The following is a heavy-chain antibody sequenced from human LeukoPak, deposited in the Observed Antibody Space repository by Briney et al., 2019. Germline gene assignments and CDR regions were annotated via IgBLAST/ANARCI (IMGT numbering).Heavy chain of an antibody. CDR1: GGSISSSSYY. CDR3: ARGEERSSMDV. J-gene: IGHJ6*03. V-gene: IGHV4-39*07. Sequence: SETLSLTCTVSGGSISSSSYYWGWIRQPPGKGLEWIGSIYYSGSTYYNPSLKSRVTISVDTSKNQFSLKLSSVTAADTAVYYCARGEERSSMDVWGKGTTVTVSS. CDR2: IYYSGST. D-gene: IGHD1-1*01.